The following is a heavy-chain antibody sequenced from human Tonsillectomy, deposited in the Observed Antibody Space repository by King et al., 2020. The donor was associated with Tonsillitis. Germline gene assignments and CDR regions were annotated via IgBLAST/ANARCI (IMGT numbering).Heavy chain of an antibody. V-gene: IGHV3-30-3*01. CDR2: ISFDGSNI. CDR1: GFTFSTYA. CDR3: ARRDGTLDYYYYGMDV. Sequence: VQLVESGGGVVQPGRSLRLSCAASGFTFSTYAMHWVRQAPGKGLEWVAVISFDGSNIEYADYVKGRFTISRDNSKNTLYLQMNSLRAEDTALYYCARRDGTLDYYYYGMDVWGQGTTVTVSS. J-gene: IGHJ6*02. D-gene: IGHD1-1*01.